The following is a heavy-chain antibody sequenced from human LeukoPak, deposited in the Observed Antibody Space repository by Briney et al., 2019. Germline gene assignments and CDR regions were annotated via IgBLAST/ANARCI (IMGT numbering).Heavy chain of an antibody. Sequence: SETLSLTCTVSGGSISSSSYYWGWLRQPPGKGLEWLGSIYYSGSTYYDPSLKSRVTISVDTSKNQFSLKLSSVTAADTAVYYCARHLESFDYGEHVNWFDPWGQGTLVTVSS. CDR1: GGSISSSSYY. D-gene: IGHD4-17*01. CDR2: IYYSGST. CDR3: ARHLESFDYGEHVNWFDP. V-gene: IGHV4-39*01. J-gene: IGHJ5*02.